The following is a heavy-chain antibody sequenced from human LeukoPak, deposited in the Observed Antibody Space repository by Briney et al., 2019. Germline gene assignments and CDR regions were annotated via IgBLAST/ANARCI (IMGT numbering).Heavy chain of an antibody. D-gene: IGHD2-15*01. CDR3: AKDVRGGCSGVNCND. Sequence: QPGGSLRLSCTASGFTFSRYAMSWVRQVPGKGLEWVSDISGRGGRTDYRDSVKGRFTISRDNSRNTVYLQMNSLRAEDTAVYYCAKDVRGGCSGVNCNDWGQGTRVTVSS. CDR2: ISGRGGRT. V-gene: IGHV3-23*01. CDR1: GFTFSRYA. J-gene: IGHJ4*02.